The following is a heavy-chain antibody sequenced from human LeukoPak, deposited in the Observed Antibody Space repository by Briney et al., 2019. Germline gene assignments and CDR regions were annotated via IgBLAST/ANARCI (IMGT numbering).Heavy chain of an antibody. J-gene: IGHJ6*02. V-gene: IGHV3-33*01. CDR2: IWYDGSNK. D-gene: IGHD5-24*01. CDR3: ARVGLQHGDYYYGMDV. Sequence: QPGRSLRLSCAASGFTFSSYGMHWVRQAPGKGLEWVAVIWYDGSNKYYADSVKGRFTISRDNSKNTLYLQMNSLRAEDTAVYYCARVGLQHGDYYYGMDVWGQGTTVTVSS. CDR1: GFTFSSYG.